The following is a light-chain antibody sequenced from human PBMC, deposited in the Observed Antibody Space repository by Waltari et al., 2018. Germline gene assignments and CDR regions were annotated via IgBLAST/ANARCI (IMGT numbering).Light chain of an antibody. V-gene: IGKV3-20*01. CDR1: QIISNNY. CDR2: GIS. J-gene: IGKJ2*01. Sequence: EIVLTQSPGTLSLSPGERATLSCRASQIISNNYLAWYQAKPGQAPRLLIYGISHRATGIPDRFSGGGSGTDFTLTISRLEPEDFAVYYCQQYDYSPQTFGQGTKLEIK. CDR3: QQYDYSPQT.